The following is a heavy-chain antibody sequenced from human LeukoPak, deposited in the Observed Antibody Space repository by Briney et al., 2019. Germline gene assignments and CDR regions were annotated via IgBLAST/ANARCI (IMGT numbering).Heavy chain of an antibody. Sequence: PSETLSLTCTVSGGSISSSSYYWGWIRQPPGKGLEWIGSIYYSGSTYYNPSLKSRVTISVDTSKNQFSLKLSSVTAADTAVYYCARVFRTNWFDPWGQGTLVTVSS. CDR3: ARVFRTNWFDP. V-gene: IGHV4-39*07. CDR1: GGSISSSSYY. J-gene: IGHJ5*02. CDR2: IYYSGST. D-gene: IGHD3-10*01.